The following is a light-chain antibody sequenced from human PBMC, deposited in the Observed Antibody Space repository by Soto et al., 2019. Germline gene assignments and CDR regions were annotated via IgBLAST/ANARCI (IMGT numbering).Light chain of an antibody. CDR3: QTWDTGIQV. Sequence: QSVLTQSPSASASLGASVKLTCTLSSGHSSYSIAWHQQQPERGPRYLMKLNSDGSHTKGDGIPARFSGSSSGAERYLTISSLQSEDEADYYCQTWDTGIQVFGGGTKLTVL. J-gene: IGLJ3*02. CDR2: LNSDGSH. CDR1: SGHSSYS. V-gene: IGLV4-69*01.